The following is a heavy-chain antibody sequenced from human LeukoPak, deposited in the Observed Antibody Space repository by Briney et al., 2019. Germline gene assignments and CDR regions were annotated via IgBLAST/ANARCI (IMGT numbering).Heavy chain of an antibody. Sequence: SQTLSLTCTVSGGSISSGSYYWSWIRQPAGKGLEWIGRIYTSGSTNYNPSLKSRVTISVDTSKNQFSLKLSSVTAADTAVYYCAKTIAARGWFDPWGQGTLITVSS. CDR3: AKTIAARGWFDP. CDR2: IYTSGST. D-gene: IGHD6-6*01. CDR1: GGSISSGSYY. V-gene: IGHV4-61*02. J-gene: IGHJ5*02.